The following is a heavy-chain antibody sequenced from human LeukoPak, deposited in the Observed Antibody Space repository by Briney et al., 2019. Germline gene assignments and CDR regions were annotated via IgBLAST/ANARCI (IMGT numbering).Heavy chain of an antibody. CDR1: GFTFRNHW. CDR2: IKQDGSDT. CDR3: VRVIVAVPAKSDYFGY. D-gene: IGHD2-2*01. J-gene: IGHJ4*02. V-gene: IGHV3-7*01. Sequence: GGSLRLSCVASGFTFRNHWMRWVRQVPGKGLEWVASIKQDGSDTYYVDSVKGRFTVSRDNAKNSLYLQMNSLRADDTAVYYCVRVIVAVPAKSDYFGYWGQGTLVTVSS.